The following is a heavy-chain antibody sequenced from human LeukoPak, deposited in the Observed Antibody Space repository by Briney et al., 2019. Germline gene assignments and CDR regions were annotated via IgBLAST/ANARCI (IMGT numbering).Heavy chain of an antibody. D-gene: IGHD4-17*01. CDR2: ISGSGGST. J-gene: IGHJ6*02. CDR3: AKDTVTLSVYYYYGMDV. V-gene: IGHV3-23*01. Sequence: PGGSLRLSCAASRFRFSSYAMSWVRQAPGKGLEWVSAISGSGGSTYYADSVKGRFTISRDNSKNTLYLQMNSLRAEDTAVYYCAKDTVTLSVYYYYGMDVWGQGPTVTVSS. CDR1: RFRFSSYA.